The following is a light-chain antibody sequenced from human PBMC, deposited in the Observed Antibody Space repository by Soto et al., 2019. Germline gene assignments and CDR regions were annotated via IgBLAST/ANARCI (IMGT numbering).Light chain of an antibody. CDR1: QSISNW. V-gene: IGKV1-5*03. Sequence: DIHMTQSHSTLSASVGYRVTITCRASQSISNWLAWYQQKPGKAPKPLIYKASRLDSGVPSRFSGSGSGTEFTLTISSLQPDDLATYYCQHYDGMFTFGPGTKVDIK. J-gene: IGKJ3*01. CDR2: KAS. CDR3: QHYDGMFT.